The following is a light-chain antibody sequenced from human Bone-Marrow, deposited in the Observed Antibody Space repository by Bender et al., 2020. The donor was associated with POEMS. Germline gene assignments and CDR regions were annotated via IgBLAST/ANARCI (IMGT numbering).Light chain of an antibody. V-gene: IGLV3-21*03. CDR2: DDS. J-gene: IGLJ1*01. Sequence: SYVLTQPPSVSVAPGKTARITCGGNNIGSQSVHWYQQQPGQAPVLVVYDDSDRPSGIPERFSGSDSGNTATLTISRVEAGDEADYYCQVWDSSSDHYVFGTGTKVTVL. CDR1: NIGSQS. CDR3: QVWDSSSDHYV.